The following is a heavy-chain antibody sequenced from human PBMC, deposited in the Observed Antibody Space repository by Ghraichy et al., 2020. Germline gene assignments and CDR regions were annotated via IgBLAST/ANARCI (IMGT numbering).Heavy chain of an antibody. D-gene: IGHD2-8*01. CDR2: VHHGGSS. CDR3: ARGLNLGYCTTSTCPFWFFDL. V-gene: IGHV4-61*01. Sequence: SETLSLTCTVSDSVVTSPHYWSWIRQSPGKGLEWIGFVHHGGSSHSNPSLGSRVTMSVDTSKNQFSLKLTSVTAADTAMYYCARGLNLGYCTTSTCPFWFFDLWVLATLVTVSS. J-gene: IGHJ2*01. CDR1: DSVVTSPHY.